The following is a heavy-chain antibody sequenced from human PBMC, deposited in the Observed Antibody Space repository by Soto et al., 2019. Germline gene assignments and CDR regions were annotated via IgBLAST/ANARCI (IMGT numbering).Heavy chain of an antibody. V-gene: IGHV3-30*03. Sequence: QVQLVESGGGVVQPGRSLRLSCAASGFTFSSYGMHWVRQAPGKGLEWVAIISYDGSNKYYVDSVKGRFTISRDNSKHTLYLQMNSLRAEDTAVYYCASNRVDCLFYTHLDFWRHGPLVTVSS. CDR1: GFTFSSYG. D-gene: IGHD3-9*01. CDR3: ASNRVDCLFYTHLDF. J-gene: IGHJ4*01. CDR2: ISYDGSNK.